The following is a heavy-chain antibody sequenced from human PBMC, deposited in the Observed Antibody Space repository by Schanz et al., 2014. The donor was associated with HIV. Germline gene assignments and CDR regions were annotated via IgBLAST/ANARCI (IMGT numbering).Heavy chain of an antibody. D-gene: IGHD6-19*01. CDR1: GFTFRNYA. Sequence: EVQLLESGGGLVQPGGSLRLSCAASGFTFRNYAMSWVRQAPGKGLEWVSAISESGGSTYYADSVKGRFTISRDNSKNTLYLQMNTLRAEDTAVYYCAKMARSVAANTNFDYWGQGTLVTVSS. V-gene: IGHV3-23*01. CDR3: AKMARSVAANTNFDY. CDR2: ISESGGST. J-gene: IGHJ4*02.